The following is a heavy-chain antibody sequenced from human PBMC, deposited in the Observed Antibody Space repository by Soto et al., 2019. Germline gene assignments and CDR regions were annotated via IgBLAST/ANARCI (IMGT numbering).Heavy chain of an antibody. Sequence: PGGSLRLSCAASGLTFSSYGMSWVRQAPGKGLEWVSGISGSGGNTYYADSVRGRFTISRDNSKNTLYLQMNSLRAEDTAVYYCAKAKGYSWTGGYAMDVWGQGTTVTVSS. J-gene: IGHJ6*02. V-gene: IGHV3-23*01. D-gene: IGHD5-12*01. CDR1: GLTFSSYG. CDR2: ISGSGGNT. CDR3: AKAKGYSWTGGYAMDV.